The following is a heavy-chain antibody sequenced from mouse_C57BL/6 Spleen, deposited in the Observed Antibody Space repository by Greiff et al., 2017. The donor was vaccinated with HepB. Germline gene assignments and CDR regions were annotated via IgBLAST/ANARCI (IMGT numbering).Heavy chain of an antibody. CDR3: ARWGGNWFAY. V-gene: IGHV1-82*01. CDR2: IYPGDGDT. Sequence: QVQLKESGPELVKPGASVKISCKASGYAFSSSWMNWVKQRPGKGLEWIGRIYPGDGDTNYNGKFKGKATLTADKSSSTAYMPLSSLTSEDSAVYFCARWGGNWFAYWGQGTLVTVSA. J-gene: IGHJ3*01. CDR1: GYAFSSSW. D-gene: IGHD2-1*01.